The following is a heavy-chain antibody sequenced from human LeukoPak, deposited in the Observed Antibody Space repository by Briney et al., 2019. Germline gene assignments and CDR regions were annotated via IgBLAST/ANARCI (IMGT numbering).Heavy chain of an antibody. V-gene: IGHV4-39*01. J-gene: IGHJ4*02. CDR3: ARREGPTDY. Sequence: SETLSLTCTVSGDSISSRSYYWGWIRQPPGKGLEWIGTIYYSGSSYYNTSLKSRVTISVDTSRNQFSLKLSSVTAADTAVYYCARREGPTDYWGQGTLVTVSS. CDR2: IYYSGSS. CDR1: GDSISSRSYY.